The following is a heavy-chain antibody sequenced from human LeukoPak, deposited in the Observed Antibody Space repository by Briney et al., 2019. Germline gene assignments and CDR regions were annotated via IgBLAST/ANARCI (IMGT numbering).Heavy chain of an antibody. CDR2: FHYSGST. CDR1: GGSISSSYYY. V-gene: IGHV4-39*01. Sequence: PSETLSLTCTVSGGSISSSYYYWGWIRQPPGKGLEWIGNFHYSGSTYYNPSLKSRVTISVDTSKNQFSLRLSSVTAADTAVYYCARRPPASGADWFDPWGQGTLVTVSS. J-gene: IGHJ5*02. D-gene: IGHD1-26*01. CDR3: ARRPPASGADWFDP.